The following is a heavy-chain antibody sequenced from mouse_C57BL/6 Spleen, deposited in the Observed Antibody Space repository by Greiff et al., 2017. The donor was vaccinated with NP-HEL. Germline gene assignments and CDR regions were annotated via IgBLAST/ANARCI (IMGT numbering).Heavy chain of an antibody. CDR3: ASYDYVGFDY. V-gene: IGHV1-82*01. D-gene: IGHD2-4*01. CDR1: GYAFSSSW. CDR2: IYPGDGDT. J-gene: IGHJ2*01. Sequence: VQLQESGPELVKPGASVTISCKASGYAFSSSWMNWVKQRPGKGLEWIGRIYPGDGDTNYNGKFKGKATLTADKSSSTAYMQLSSLTSEDSAVYFCASYDYVGFDYWGQGTTLTVSS.